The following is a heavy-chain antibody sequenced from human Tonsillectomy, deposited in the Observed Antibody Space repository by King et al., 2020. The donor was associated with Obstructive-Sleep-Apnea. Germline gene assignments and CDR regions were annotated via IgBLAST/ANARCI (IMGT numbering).Heavy chain of an antibody. J-gene: IGHJ4*02. V-gene: IGHV4-4*02. CDR2: IYHSGST. Sequence: QLQESGPGLVKPSGTLSLTCAVSGGSISSSNWWSWVRQPPGKGLEWIWEIYHSGSTNYNPSLKSRVTITVDKSKNQFSLKLGSVTAADTAVYYWARDPSFSIAVAGGTDYWGQGTLVTVSS. D-gene: IGHD6-19*01. CDR1: GGSISSSNW. CDR3: ARDPSFSIAVAGGTDY.